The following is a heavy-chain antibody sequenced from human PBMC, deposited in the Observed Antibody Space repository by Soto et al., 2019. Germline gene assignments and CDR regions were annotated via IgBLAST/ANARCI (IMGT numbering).Heavy chain of an antibody. D-gene: IGHD2-2*01. Sequence: QVQLVQSGAEVKKPGSSVKVSCKASGGTFSSYAISWVRWAPGQGLEWMGGIIPISGTANYAQKFQGRVTITADESTSTAYMELSSLRSEDTAVYYCARSQGSSTSLEIYYYYYYGMDVWGQGTTVTVSS. J-gene: IGHJ6*02. V-gene: IGHV1-69*01. CDR1: GGTFSSYA. CDR3: ARSQGSSTSLEIYYYYYYGMDV. CDR2: IIPISGTA.